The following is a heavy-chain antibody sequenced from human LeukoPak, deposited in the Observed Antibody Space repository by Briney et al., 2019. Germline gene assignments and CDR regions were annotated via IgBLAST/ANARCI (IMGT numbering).Heavy chain of an antibody. D-gene: IGHD4/OR15-4a*01. CDR1: GYSISSDYY. Sequence: PSETLSLTCTVSGYSISSDYYWGWIRQPPGKGLEWIGYIYTNGSTNYNPSLKSRVTISLDTSRNQFSLKLSSVTAADTAVYYCARYGGPNFDYWGQGTLVTVSS. V-gene: IGHV4-4*09. J-gene: IGHJ4*02. CDR3: ARYGGPNFDY. CDR2: IYTNGST.